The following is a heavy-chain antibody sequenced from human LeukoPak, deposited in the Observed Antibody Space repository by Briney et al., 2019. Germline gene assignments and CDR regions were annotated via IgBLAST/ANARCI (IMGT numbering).Heavy chain of an antibody. CDR3: TRAVGDWRGLIRGY. CDR1: GFTFGDYA. D-gene: IGHD3-10*01. V-gene: IGHV3-49*03. CDR2: IRSKAYGGTT. Sequence: PGGSLRLSCTASGFTFGDYAMSWFRQAPGKGLEWVGFIRSKAYGGTTEYAASVKGRFTISRDDSKSIPYLQMNSLKTEDTAMYYCTRAVGDWRGLIRGYWGQGTLVTVSS. J-gene: IGHJ4*02.